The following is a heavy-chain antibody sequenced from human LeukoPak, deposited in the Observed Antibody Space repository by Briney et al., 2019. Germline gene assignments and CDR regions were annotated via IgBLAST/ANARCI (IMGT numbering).Heavy chain of an antibody. V-gene: IGHV3-53*01. CDR1: GFTVSSNY. CDR2: IYSGGST. D-gene: IGHD2-2*02. J-gene: IGHJ4*02. CDR3: ARGPGAAIPGYFDY. Sequence: GGSLRLSCTASGFTVSSNYMSWVRKAPGKGLEWVSVIYSGGSTYFADSVKGRFTVSRDNSKNTLYLQMTNLRAEDTAVYYCARGPGAAIPGYFDYWGQGTLVTVSS.